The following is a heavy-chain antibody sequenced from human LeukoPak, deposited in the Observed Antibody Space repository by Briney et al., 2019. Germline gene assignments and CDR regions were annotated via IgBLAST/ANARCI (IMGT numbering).Heavy chain of an antibody. J-gene: IGHJ1*01. Sequence: GGSLRLSWAASGFTFDDYAMHWVRQAPGKGLEWVSGISWNSGSIGYADSVKGRFTISRDNAKNSLYLQMNSLRAEDTALYYCAKDTGYSSGWYPEYFQHWGQGTLVTVSS. CDR2: ISWNSGSI. V-gene: IGHV3-9*01. CDR1: GFTFDDYA. CDR3: AKDTGYSSGWYPEYFQH. D-gene: IGHD6-19*01.